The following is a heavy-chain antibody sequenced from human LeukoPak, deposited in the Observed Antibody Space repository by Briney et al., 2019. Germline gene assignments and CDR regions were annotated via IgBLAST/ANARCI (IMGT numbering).Heavy chain of an antibody. Sequence: PGGSLRLSCAASGFTFSSYGMHWVRQAPGKGVEWVAVISYDGSNKYYADSVKGRFTISRDNSKNTLYLQMNSLRAEDTAVYYCAKDRPELELRKLRYYFDYWGQGTLVTVSS. V-gene: IGHV3-30*18. D-gene: IGHD1-7*01. CDR3: AKDRPELELRKLRYYFDY. J-gene: IGHJ4*02. CDR2: ISYDGSNK. CDR1: GFTFSSYG.